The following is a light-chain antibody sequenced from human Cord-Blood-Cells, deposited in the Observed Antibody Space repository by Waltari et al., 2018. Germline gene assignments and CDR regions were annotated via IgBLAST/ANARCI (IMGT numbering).Light chain of an antibody. V-gene: IGLV2-14*01. CDR2: EVS. Sequence: PGQSITISCTGTSSDVGGYNYVSWYQQHPGKAPKLMIYEVSNRPSGVSNRFSGSKSGNTASLTISGLQAEDEADYYCSSYTSSSTLVFGGGTKLTAL. CDR3: SSYTSSSTLV. J-gene: IGLJ3*02. CDR1: SSDVGGYNY.